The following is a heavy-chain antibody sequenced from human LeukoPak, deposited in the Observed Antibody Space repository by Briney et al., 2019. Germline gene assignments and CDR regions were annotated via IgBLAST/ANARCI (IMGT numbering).Heavy chain of an antibody. V-gene: IGHV4-4*07. CDR1: GGSISSYY. CDR2: IYTSGST. J-gene: IGHJ4*02. CDR3: ARRSRLRAAFDY. Sequence: PSETLSLTCTVSGGSISSYYWSWIRQPAGKGLEWIGRIYTSGSTNYNPSLKSRLTISVDTSKNQFSLKLSSVTAADTAVYYCARRSRLRAAFDYWGQGTLVTVSS. D-gene: IGHD1-26*01.